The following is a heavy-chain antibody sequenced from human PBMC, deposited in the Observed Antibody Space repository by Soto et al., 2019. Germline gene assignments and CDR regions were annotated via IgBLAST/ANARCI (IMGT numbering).Heavy chain of an antibody. V-gene: IGHV6-1*01. CDR2: TYSRSKWYH. J-gene: IGHJ5*02. D-gene: IGHD6-19*01. CDR3: ARDSPRGWYEPWFDP. Sequence: SPTLSLTCAISGDSVSSNSAAWNWIRQSPSRGLEWLGRTYSRSKWYHDYAVSVKSRITINPDTSKNQFSLQLNSVTPEDTAVYYCARDSPRGWYEPWFDPWGQGTLVTVSS. CDR1: GDSVSSNSAA.